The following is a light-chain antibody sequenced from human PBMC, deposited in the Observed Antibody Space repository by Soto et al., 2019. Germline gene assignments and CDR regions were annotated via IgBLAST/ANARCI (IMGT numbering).Light chain of an antibody. CDR2: LGS. J-gene: IGKJ5*01. V-gene: IGKV2-28*01. Sequence: DILLTPSPLSLPVTHGEPASISCRSSQSLLHSNGYNYLDWYLQKPGQSPQLLIYLGSNRASGVPDRFSGSGSGTDFTLKISRVEAEDVGVYCCMQALQTPPITFGQGTRLGL. CDR1: QSLLHSNGYNY. CDR3: MQALQTPPIT.